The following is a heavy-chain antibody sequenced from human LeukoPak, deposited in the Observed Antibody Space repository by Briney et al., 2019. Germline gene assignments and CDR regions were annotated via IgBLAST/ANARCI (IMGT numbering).Heavy chain of an antibody. Sequence: PGGSLRLSCAASGFTFSSYSMNWIRQAPGKGLEWVSSISSSSSYIYYADSVKGRFTISRDNAKNSLYLQMNSLRAEDTAVYYCARWPPDYYYYYMDVWGKGTTVTISS. CDR3: ARWPPDYYYYYMDV. CDR1: GFTFSSYS. CDR2: ISSSSSYI. V-gene: IGHV3-21*01. J-gene: IGHJ6*03.